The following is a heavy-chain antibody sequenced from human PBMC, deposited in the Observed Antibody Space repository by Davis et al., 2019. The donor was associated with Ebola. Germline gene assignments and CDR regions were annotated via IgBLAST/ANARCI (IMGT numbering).Heavy chain of an antibody. D-gene: IGHD4-17*01. CDR2: IRSDGSQK. CDR3: AREPTGFDY. V-gene: IGHV3-7*01. Sequence: GESLKISCAASGFDFGTYWMSWVRQAPGKGLEWVASIRSDGSQKNYLDSVKGRFTISRDNDDNSLFLQMSSLRVDDTGTYYCAREPTGFDYWGQGTLVTVSS. CDR1: GFDFGTYW. J-gene: IGHJ4*02.